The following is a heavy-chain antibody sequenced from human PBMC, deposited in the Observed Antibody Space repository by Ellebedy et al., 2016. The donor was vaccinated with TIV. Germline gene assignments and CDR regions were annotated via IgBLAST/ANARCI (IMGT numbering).Heavy chain of an antibody. J-gene: IGHJ4*02. CDR2: LTTGGVK. CDR1: GFIFRTYV. CDR3: AKVPVGFCSTPNCFDFDY. V-gene: IGHV3-23*01. D-gene: IGHD2-2*01. Sequence: GESLKISCVVSGFIFRTYVMSWFRQAPGKGLEWVSALTTGGVKYYADSVKGRFTISRDNAKNTLYLQMSSLRPEDTAFYFCAKVPVGFCSTPNCFDFDYWGQGTLLTVSS.